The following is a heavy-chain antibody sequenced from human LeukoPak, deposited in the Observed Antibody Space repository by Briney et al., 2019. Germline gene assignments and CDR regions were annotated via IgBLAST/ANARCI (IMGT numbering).Heavy chain of an antibody. CDR2: IYSGGST. CDR3: ARESVYCSSTSCPDY. J-gene: IGHJ4*02. CDR1: GFTVSSNY. Sequence: GGSLRLSCAASGFTVSSNYMSWVRQAPGKGLEWVSVIYSGGSTYYADSVKGRFTISRDNSENTLYLQMNSLRAEDTAVYYCARESVYCSSTSCPDYWGQGTLVTVSS. D-gene: IGHD2-2*01. V-gene: IGHV3-53*01.